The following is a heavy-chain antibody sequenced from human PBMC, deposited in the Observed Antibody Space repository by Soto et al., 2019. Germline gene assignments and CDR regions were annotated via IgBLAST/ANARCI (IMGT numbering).Heavy chain of an antibody. D-gene: IGHD2-15*01. CDR1: GGSISSSSYY. CDR2: IYYSGST. Sequence: QLQLQESGPGLVKPSETLSLTCTVSGGSISSSSYYWGWIRQPPGKGLEWIGSIYYSGSTYYNPSLKSRVTISVDTSKNQFSLKLSSVTAADTAVYYCARPGVVAAGWFDPWGQGTLVTVSS. V-gene: IGHV4-39*01. J-gene: IGHJ5*02. CDR3: ARPGVVAAGWFDP.